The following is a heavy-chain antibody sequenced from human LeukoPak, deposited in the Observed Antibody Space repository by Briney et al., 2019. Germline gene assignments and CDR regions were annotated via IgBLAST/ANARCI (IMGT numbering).Heavy chain of an antibody. CDR3: ARYYCSSTCCPDAFDI. J-gene: IGHJ3*02. D-gene: IGHD2-2*01. CDR2: IIPIFGTA. CDR1: GGTFSSYA. Sequence: SVKVSCKASGGTFSSYAISWVRQAPGQGLEWMGGIIPIFGTANYAQKFQGRVTITTDESTSTAYMELSSLRSEDTAVYYCARYYCSSTCCPDAFDIWGQGTMVTVSS. V-gene: IGHV1-69*05.